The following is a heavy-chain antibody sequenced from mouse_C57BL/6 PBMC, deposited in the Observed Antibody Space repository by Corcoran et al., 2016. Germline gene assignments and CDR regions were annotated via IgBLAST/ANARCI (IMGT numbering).Heavy chain of an antibody. CDR2: ISYDGSN. CDR3: AREGDYDGSSWFAY. D-gene: IGHD1-1*01. CDR1: GYSITSGYY. Sequence: DVQLQESGPGLVKPYQSLSLTCSVTGYSITSGYYWNWIRQFPGNKLEWMGYISYDGSNNYNPSLKNRISITRDTSKNQFFLKLNSVTTEDTATYYCAREGDYDGSSWFAYWGQGTLVTVSA. J-gene: IGHJ3*01. V-gene: IGHV3-6*01.